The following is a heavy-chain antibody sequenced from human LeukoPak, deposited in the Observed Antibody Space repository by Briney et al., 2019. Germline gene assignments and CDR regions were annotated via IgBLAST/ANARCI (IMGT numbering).Heavy chain of an antibody. Sequence: SETLSLTCTVSGGSISSYYWSWIRQPAGKGLEWIGRIYTSGSTNYNPSLKSRVTMSVDTSKNQFSLKLSSVTAADTAVYYCARDGPYSGSYYYYYMDVWGKGTTVTVSS. V-gene: IGHV4-4*07. D-gene: IGHD1-26*01. CDR2: IYTSGST. CDR1: GGSISSYY. CDR3: ARDGPYSGSYYYYYMDV. J-gene: IGHJ6*03.